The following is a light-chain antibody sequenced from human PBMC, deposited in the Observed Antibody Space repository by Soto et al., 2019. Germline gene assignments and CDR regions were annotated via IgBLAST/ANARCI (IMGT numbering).Light chain of an antibody. CDR2: LNSDGSH. Sequence: QLVLTQPPSASASLGASVKLTCTLSSGHNSYAIAWHQQQPEKGPRYLMKLNSDGSHSKGDGIPDRFSGSSSGGERYLTISSLQSEDEADYYCQTWSTDIRVFGGGTKLTVL. J-gene: IGLJ3*02. CDR1: SGHNSYA. V-gene: IGLV4-69*01. CDR3: QTWSTDIRV.